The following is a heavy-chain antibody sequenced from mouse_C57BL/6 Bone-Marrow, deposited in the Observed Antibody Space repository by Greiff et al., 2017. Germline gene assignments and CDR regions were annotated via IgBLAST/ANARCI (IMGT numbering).Heavy chain of an antibody. CDR1: GYTFTSYW. J-gene: IGHJ3*01. D-gene: IGHD5-1*01. V-gene: IGHV1-62-3*01. CDR3: ARCCLEYAGFAY. CDR2: IDPNSGGT. Sequence: QVQLQQPGAELVKPGASVKLSCKASGYTFTSYWMHWVKQRPGLGLEWIGRIDPNSGGTKYNEKFKSKATLTVDKPSSTAYMQLSSLTSEDSAVYYCARCCLEYAGFAYWGQGTLVTVSA.